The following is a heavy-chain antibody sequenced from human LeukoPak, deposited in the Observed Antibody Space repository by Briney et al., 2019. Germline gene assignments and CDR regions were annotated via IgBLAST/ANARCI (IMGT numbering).Heavy chain of an antibody. CDR1: GYTFTGYY. J-gene: IGHJ4*02. D-gene: IGHD6-13*01. Sequence: EASVNVSCKASGYTFTGYYMHWVRQAPGQGLEWMGWINPNSGGTDYAQKFQGRVTMTRDTSISTAYMELSRLRSDDTAVYYCARALSSSSWSDYWGQGTLVTVSS. CDR3: ARALSSSSWSDY. CDR2: INPNSGGT. V-gene: IGHV1-2*02.